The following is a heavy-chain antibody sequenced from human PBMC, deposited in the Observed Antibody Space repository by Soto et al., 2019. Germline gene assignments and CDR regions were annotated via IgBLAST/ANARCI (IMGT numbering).Heavy chain of an antibody. Sequence: QVQLQEPGPGLVKPSETLSLMCTVSGGSISSYYWSWIRQPPGKGLEWIGYIYYSGSTNYNPSLKSRVTISVDTSKNQFSLKLSSVTAADTAVYYCARERRDGYKHYFDYWGQGTLVTVSS. CDR3: ARERRDGYKHYFDY. J-gene: IGHJ4*02. V-gene: IGHV4-59*01. CDR2: IYYSGST. CDR1: GGSISSYY. D-gene: IGHD5-12*01.